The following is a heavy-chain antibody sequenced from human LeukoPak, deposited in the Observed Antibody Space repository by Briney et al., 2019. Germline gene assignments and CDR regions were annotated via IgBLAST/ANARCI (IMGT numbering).Heavy chain of an antibody. D-gene: IGHD3-16*02. Sequence: ASVKDSCKASGYTFTGYYMHWVRQAPGQGLEWMGWINPNSGGTNYAQKFQGRVTMTRDTSISTAYMELSRLRSDDTAVYYCARASIYLYYYGMDVWGQGTTVTVSS. J-gene: IGHJ6*02. CDR1: GYTFTGYY. CDR2: INPNSGGT. CDR3: ARASIYLYYYGMDV. V-gene: IGHV1-2*02.